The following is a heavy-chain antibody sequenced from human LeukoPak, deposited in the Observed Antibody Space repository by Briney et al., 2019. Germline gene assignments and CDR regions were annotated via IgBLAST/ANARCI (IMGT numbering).Heavy chain of an antibody. Sequence: GESLKISCKGSGYNLTTYWIGWVRQMPGKGLEWMGIIHLGDSDTRYSPSFQGQVTISADKSISTAYLQWSSLKASASATYYCARYFVPDDNYGDVNWFDPWGQGTLVTVSS. CDR2: IHLGDSDT. D-gene: IGHD4-17*01. J-gene: IGHJ5*02. CDR1: GYNLTTYW. V-gene: IGHV5-51*01. CDR3: ARYFVPDDNYGDVNWFDP.